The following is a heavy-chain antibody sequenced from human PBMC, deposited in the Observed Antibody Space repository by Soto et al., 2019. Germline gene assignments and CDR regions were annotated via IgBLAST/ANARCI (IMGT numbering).Heavy chain of an antibody. D-gene: IGHD6-13*01. J-gene: IGHJ4*02. Sequence: GASVKGSWKASGFTFTSYDINWGRQATGQRLEWMGWMNPNSGNTGYAQKFQGRVTMTRNTSISTAYMELSSLRSEDTAVYYCARGLGYSSSWHDYWGQGTLVTVSS. CDR1: GFTFTSYD. CDR2: MNPNSGNT. V-gene: IGHV1-8*01. CDR3: ARGLGYSSSWHDY.